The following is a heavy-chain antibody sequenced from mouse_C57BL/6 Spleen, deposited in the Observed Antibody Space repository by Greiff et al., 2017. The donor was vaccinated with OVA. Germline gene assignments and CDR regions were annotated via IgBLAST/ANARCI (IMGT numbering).Heavy chain of an antibody. J-gene: IGHJ1*03. CDR3: AKYCNYDWYFGV. Sequence: VQLQQSGPELVKPGASVKISCKASGYTFTDYYMNWVKQSHGKSLEWIGDINPNNGGTSYNQKFKGKATLTVDKSSSTAYMELRSLTSEDSAVYYCAKYCNYDWYFGVWGTGTTVTVSS. CDR2: INPNNGGT. D-gene: IGHD2-1*01. V-gene: IGHV1-26*01. CDR1: GYTFTDYY.